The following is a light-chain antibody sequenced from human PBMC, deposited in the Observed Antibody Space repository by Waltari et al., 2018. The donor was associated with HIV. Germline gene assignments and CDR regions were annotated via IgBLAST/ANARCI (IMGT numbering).Light chain of an antibody. V-gene: IGLV2-8*01. CDR1: ISDAAGYTY. J-gene: IGLJ2*01. CDR3: TSYTRSTNLL. CDR2: EFT. Sequence: QSALTPPPSASGSPGQSVTPSCTGPISDAAGYTYVSWYQKHPGKAPKLMIDEFTRRPSGVPDRFSGSKSANTASLTVSGLQAEDEADYYCTSYTRSTNLLFGGGTKLTVL.